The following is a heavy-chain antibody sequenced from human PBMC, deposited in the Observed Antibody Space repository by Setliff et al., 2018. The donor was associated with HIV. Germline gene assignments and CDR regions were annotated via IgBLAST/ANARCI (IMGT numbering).Heavy chain of an antibody. CDR3: ARRIDDSGSFPDKNWFDT. D-gene: IGHD3-10*01. V-gene: IGHV4-4*09. CDR2: IFSSGST. Sequence: SLTCTVSGDSISSYSWNWIRQSPGGGLEWIGFIFSSGSTKYNPSLQSRVTMSIDTSKNQFSLRLTSVTAADTAVYYCARRIDDSGSFPDKNWFDTWGQGSLVTVS. J-gene: IGHJ5*02. CDR1: GDSISSYS.